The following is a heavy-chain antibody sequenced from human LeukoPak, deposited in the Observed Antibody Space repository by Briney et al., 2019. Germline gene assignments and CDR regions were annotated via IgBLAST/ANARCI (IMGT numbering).Heavy chain of an antibody. Sequence: ASVRVSCKTSGYSFSGYYMHWVRQAPGQGLEWMGWINPDSGGTTYAQNFQGRVTMTRDTSITTVYMELSSLISDDTAMYYCARALEVGDSWGQGTLVTVSS. V-gene: IGHV1-2*02. CDR3: ARALEVGDS. CDR1: GYSFSGYY. J-gene: IGHJ4*02. D-gene: IGHD1-1*01. CDR2: INPDSGGT.